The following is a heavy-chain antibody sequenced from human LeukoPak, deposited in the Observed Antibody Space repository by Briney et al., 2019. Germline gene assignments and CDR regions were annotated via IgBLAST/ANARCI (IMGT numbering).Heavy chain of an antibody. V-gene: IGHV1-18*01. CDR1: GYTFTSHG. CDR3: ARRGSIVAAGTGDWFDP. CDR2: ISAYIGNT. D-gene: IGHD6-13*01. J-gene: IGHJ5*02. Sequence: ASVKVSCKASGYTFTSHGFSWVRQAPGQGLEWMGWISAYIGNTNYAQKLQGRVTMTTDTSTSTAYMDLRSLRSDDTAVYYCARRGSIVAAGTGDWFDPWGQGTLVTVSS.